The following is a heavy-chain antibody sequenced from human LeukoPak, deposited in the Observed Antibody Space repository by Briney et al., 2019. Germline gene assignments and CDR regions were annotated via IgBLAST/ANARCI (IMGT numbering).Heavy chain of an antibody. CDR3: ARGSAVLDPVIDY. J-gene: IGHJ4*02. Sequence: PSQTLSLTCAVSGGSISSGGYSWSWIRQPPGKGLEWIGYIYHSGSTYYNPSLKSRVTISVDTSKNQFSLKLSSVTAADTAVYYCARGSAVLDPVIDYWGQGTLVTVSS. V-gene: IGHV4-30-2*01. CDR1: GGSISSGGYS. CDR2: IYHSGST. D-gene: IGHD2-2*01.